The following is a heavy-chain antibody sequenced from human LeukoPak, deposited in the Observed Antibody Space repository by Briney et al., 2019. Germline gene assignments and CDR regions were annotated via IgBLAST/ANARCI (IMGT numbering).Heavy chain of an antibody. J-gene: IGHJ3*02. CDR3: ARDVTSPEAFDI. Sequence: PGGSLRLSCAASGCTFSDYYMSWIRQAPGKGLEWVSYISSSGSTIYYADSVKGRFTISRDNAKNSLYLQMNSLRAEDTAVYYCARDVTSPEAFDIWGQGTMVTVSS. V-gene: IGHV3-11*04. CDR1: GCTFSDYY. D-gene: IGHD2-21*02. CDR2: ISSSGSTI.